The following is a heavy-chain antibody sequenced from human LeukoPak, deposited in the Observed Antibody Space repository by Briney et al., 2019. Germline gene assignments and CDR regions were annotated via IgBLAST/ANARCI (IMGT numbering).Heavy chain of an antibody. J-gene: IGHJ4*02. D-gene: IGHD1-26*01. V-gene: IGHV3-23*01. Sequence: TGGSLRLSRAASGFTFSSYSMNWVRQAPGKGLEWVSGISGSGGSTYYADSVKGRFTISRDNSKNTLYLQTSSLRAEDTAVYYCAKDRSWAATTTRLYSFDYWGQGTLVTVSS. CDR2: ISGSGGST. CDR1: GFTFSSYS. CDR3: AKDRSWAATTTRLYSFDY.